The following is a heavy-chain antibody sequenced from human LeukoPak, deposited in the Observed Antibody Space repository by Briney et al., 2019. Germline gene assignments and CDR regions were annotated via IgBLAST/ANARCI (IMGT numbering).Heavy chain of an antibody. CDR3: ARDWQSDAFDI. V-gene: IGHV3-33*01. J-gene: IGHJ3*02. Sequence: GGSLRLSCAASGFTFSSYGMHWVRQAPGKGLEWVAVIWYDGSNKYHADSVKGRFTISRDNSKNTLYLQMNSLRAEDTAVYYCARDWQSDAFDIWGQGTMVTVSS. CDR1: GFTFSSYG. CDR2: IWYDGSNK.